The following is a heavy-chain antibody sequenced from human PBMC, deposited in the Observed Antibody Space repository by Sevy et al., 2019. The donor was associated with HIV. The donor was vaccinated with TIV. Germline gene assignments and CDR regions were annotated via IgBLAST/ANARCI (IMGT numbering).Heavy chain of an antibody. V-gene: IGHV4-59*12. D-gene: IGHD3-22*01. CDR1: GASITSYY. CDR3: ARVRRRPPVVDSNWYFDV. J-gene: IGHJ2*01. CDR2: VYHSGTT. Sequence: SETLSLTCAVSGASITSYYWNWIRQSPGKGLEWIAYVYHSGTTSYNPSLKSRVSISLDPSRKQFSLTLYSVTAADTAIYYCARVRRRPPVVDSNWYFDVWGRGTLVTVSS.